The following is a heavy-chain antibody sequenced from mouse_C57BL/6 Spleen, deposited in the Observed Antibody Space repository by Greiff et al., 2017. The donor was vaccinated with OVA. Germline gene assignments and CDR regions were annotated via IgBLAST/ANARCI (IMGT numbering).Heavy chain of an antibody. CDR3: ARVSGYDPLFAY. CDR1: GYAFSSSW. Sequence: VQLQQSGPELVKPGASVKISCKASGYAFSSSWMNWVKQRPGKGLEWIGRIYPGDGDTNYNGKFKGKATLTADKSSSTAYMQLSSLTSEDSAVYFCARVSGYDPLFAYWGQGTLVTVSA. J-gene: IGHJ3*01. D-gene: IGHD2-2*01. CDR2: IYPGDGDT. V-gene: IGHV1-82*01.